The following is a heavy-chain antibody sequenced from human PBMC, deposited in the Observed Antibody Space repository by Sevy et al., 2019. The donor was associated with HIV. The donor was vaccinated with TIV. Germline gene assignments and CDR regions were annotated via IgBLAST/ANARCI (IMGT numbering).Heavy chain of an antibody. Sequence: SETLSLTCTVSGGSISRNSHYWGWIRQPPGKGLEWIGSIYYSGSTYYNPSLKSRVTISGETSRNQLSLKLSSVTAAETAVYYCATHALSITIFGVVTRNWFDPWGQGTLVTVSS. J-gene: IGHJ5*02. V-gene: IGHV4-39*01. CDR2: IYYSGST. CDR1: GGSISRNSHY. CDR3: ATHALSITIFGVVTRNWFDP. D-gene: IGHD3-3*01.